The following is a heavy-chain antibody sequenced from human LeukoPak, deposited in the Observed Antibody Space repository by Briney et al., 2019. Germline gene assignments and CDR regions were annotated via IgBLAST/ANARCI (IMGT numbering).Heavy chain of an antibody. CDR1: GCTFTSYG. D-gene: IGHD2-2*01. CDR3: ARDLYCSNNICYYDSRHHDY. CDR2: ISAYNGDT. V-gene: IGHV1-18*01. Sequence: GASVKVSCKASGCTFTSYGISWVRQAPGQGLEWMGWISAYNGDTNFPQKLQGRVTMTTDTSTSTAYMELRSLRSDDTAVYYCARDLYCSNNICYYDSRHHDYWGQGTLVTVSS. J-gene: IGHJ4*02.